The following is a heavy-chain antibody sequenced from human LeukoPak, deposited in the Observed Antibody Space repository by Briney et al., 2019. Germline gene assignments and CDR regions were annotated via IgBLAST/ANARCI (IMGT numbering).Heavy chain of an antibody. CDR1: GGSISSGDYY. Sequence: SQTLSLTCTVSGGSISSGDYYWSWIRQPPGKGLEWIGYIYYSGSTYYNPSLKSRVTISVDTSKNQFSLKLSSVTAADTAVYYCARDVADTAMGFDYWGPGTLVTVSS. CDR3: ARDVADTAMGFDY. J-gene: IGHJ4*02. V-gene: IGHV4-30-4*08. CDR2: IYYSGST. D-gene: IGHD5-18*01.